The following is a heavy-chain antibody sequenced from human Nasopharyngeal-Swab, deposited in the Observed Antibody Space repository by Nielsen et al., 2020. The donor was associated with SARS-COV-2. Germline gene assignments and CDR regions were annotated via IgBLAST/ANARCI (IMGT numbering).Heavy chain of an antibody. CDR2: ISSSSSYT. CDR3: AKEWGVLDPYFDY. J-gene: IGHJ4*02. CDR1: GGSFSGYY. Sequence: LSLTCAVYGGSFSGYYWSWIRQPPGKGLEWVSYISSSSSYTNYADSVKGRFTISRDNAKNSLYLQMNSLRAEDTAVYYCAKEWGVLDPYFDYWGQGTLVTVSS. D-gene: IGHD3-16*01. V-gene: IGHV3-11*06.